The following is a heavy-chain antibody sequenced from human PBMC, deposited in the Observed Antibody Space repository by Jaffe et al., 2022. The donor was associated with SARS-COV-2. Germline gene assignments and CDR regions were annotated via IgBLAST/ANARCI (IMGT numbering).Heavy chain of an antibody. Sequence: QLQLQESGPGLVKPSETLSLTCTVSGGSISSSSYYWGWIRQPPGKGLEWIGSIYYSGSTYYNPSLKSRVTISVDTSKNQFSLKLSSVTAADTAVYYCARQSGYNQYYYYYYYMDVWGKGTTVTVSS. J-gene: IGHJ6*03. CDR1: GGSISSSSYY. CDR2: IYYSGST. CDR3: ARQSGYNQYYYYYYYMDV. D-gene: IGHD3-3*01. V-gene: IGHV4-39*01.